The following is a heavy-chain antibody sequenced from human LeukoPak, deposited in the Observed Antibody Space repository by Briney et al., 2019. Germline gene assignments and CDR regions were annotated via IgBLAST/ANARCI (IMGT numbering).Heavy chain of an antibody. CDR3: AKVRGTYSSGYFFDY. D-gene: IGHD6-19*01. CDR2: ISWNSGYI. Sequence: GGSLRLSCAAYGFTFDNYAMHWVRQAPGKGLEWLSIISWNSGYIGYADSVKGRFTISRDNAKKSLDLQMNSLRAEDTAFYYCAKVRGTYSSGYFFDYWGQGTLVTVSS. V-gene: IGHV3-9*01. CDR1: GFTFDNYA. J-gene: IGHJ4*02.